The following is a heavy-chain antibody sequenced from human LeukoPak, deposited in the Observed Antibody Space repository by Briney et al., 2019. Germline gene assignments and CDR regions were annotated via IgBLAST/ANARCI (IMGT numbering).Heavy chain of an antibody. CDR2: IYHSGST. D-gene: IGHD3-22*01. CDR1: GYSISSGYY. V-gene: IGHV4-38-2*02. CDR3: ARESHYYDSSGYSPFLYY. J-gene: IGHJ4*02. Sequence: SETLSLTCAVSGYSISSGYYWGWIRPPPGKGLEWIGTIYHSGSTYYNPSLKSRVTISVDTSKNQFSLKLSSVTAADTAVYYCARESHYYDSSGYSPFLYYWGQGTLVTVSS.